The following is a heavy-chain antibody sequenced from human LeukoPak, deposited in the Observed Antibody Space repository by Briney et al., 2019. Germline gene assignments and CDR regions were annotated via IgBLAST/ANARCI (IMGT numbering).Heavy chain of an antibody. J-gene: IGHJ3*02. D-gene: IGHD2-2*01. CDR1: GGTFSSYA. CDR3: ARGPREGSSTSCYVCDAFDI. CDR2: IIPIFGTA. V-gene: IGHV1-69*13. Sequence: EASVKVSCKASGGTFSSYAISWVRQAPGQGLEWMGGIIPIFGTANYAQKFQGRVTITADESTSTAYMELSSLRSEDTAVYYCARGPREGSSTSCYVCDAFDIWGQGTMVTVSS.